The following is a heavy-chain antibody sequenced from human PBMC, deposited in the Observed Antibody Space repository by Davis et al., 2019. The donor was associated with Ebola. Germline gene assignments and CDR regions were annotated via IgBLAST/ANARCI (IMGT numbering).Heavy chain of an antibody. CDR2: IYYSGST. Sequence: MPSETLSLTCTVSSGSISGYYWSWIRQSPGKGLEWIGCIYYSGSTNYNPSLKSRVTISIDTSTNQFSLKLSSVTAADTAVYYCAKRGTSGYFHYYGMDVWGKGTTVTVSS. D-gene: IGHD5-12*01. J-gene: IGHJ6*04. V-gene: IGHV4-59*01. CDR1: SGSISGYY. CDR3: AKRGTSGYFHYYGMDV.